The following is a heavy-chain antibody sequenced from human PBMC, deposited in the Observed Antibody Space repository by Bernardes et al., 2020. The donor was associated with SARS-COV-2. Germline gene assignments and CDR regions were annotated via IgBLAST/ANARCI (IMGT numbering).Heavy chain of an antibody. Sequence: GGSLRLSCVASGFSFSNYGLHWVRQVPGKGLEWVALIWHDGSNKYYAASVKGRFTIFRDNSKNTVYLQMNSLRGEDTAVYYCAKDWAAAGTEYFDYWGQGTLVTVSS. J-gene: IGHJ4*02. D-gene: IGHD6-13*01. CDR2: IWHDGSNK. CDR1: GFSFSNYG. V-gene: IGHV3-33*06. CDR3: AKDWAAAGTEYFDY.